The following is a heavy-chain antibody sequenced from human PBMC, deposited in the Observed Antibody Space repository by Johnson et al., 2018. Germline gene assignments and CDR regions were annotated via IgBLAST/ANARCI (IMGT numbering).Heavy chain of an antibody. D-gene: IGHD3-3*01. CDR2: IWYDGSNK. J-gene: IGHJ6*02. V-gene: IGHV3-33*01. CDR3: ARDDTIFGVGTPGGMDV. CDR1: GFTFSSYG. Sequence: QVQLQESGGGVVQPGRSLRLSCAASGFTFSSYGMHWVRQAPGKGLEWVAVIWYDGSNKYYADSVKGRFTISRDNSKNTLYLQMNSLRAEDTAVYYCARDDTIFGVGTPGGMDVWGQGTTVTVSS.